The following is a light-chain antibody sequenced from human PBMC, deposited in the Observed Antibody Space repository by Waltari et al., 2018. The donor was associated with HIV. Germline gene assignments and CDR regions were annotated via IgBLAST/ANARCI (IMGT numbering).Light chain of an antibody. CDR2: AAS. V-gene: IGKV1-39*01. J-gene: IGKJ2*01. CDR3: QQGYNSPAT. CDR1: QEIGSY. Sequence: DIQMTQSPLNLSASVGDRVTITCRASQEIGSYLNLYLHKPGTAPRLLIFAASSLQGGVPSRFSGCGSGTDFFLTIDTLQREDFAIYYCQQGYNSPATFGQGTKVEMK.